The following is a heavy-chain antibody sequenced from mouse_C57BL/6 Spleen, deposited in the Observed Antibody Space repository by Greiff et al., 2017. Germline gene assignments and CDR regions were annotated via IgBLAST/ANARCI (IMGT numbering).Heavy chain of an antibody. CDR1: GYTFTSYW. CDR3: ARLGNYYGSSYDYYFDY. J-gene: IGHJ2*01. Sequence: VQLQQPGAELVRPGTSVKLSCKASGYTFTSYWMHWVKQRPGQGLEWIGVIDPSDSYTNYNQKFKGKATLTVDTSSSTAYMQLSSLTSEDSAVYYCARLGNYYGSSYDYYFDYWGQGTTLTVSS. D-gene: IGHD1-1*01. V-gene: IGHV1-59*01. CDR2: IDPSDSYT.